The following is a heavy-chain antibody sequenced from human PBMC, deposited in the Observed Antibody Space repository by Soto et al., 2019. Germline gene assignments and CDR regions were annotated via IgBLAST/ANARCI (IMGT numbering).Heavy chain of an antibody. J-gene: IGHJ3*02. D-gene: IGHD3-3*01. Sequence: VQLLESGGGLVQPGGSLRLSCAASGFTFSSYAMSWVRQAPGKGLEWVSAISGSGGSTYYADSVKGRFTISRDNSKNTLYLQMNSLRAEDTAVYYCAKSLGITIFGVVIPIDAFDIWGQGTMVTVSS. CDR2: ISGSGGST. CDR1: GFTFSSYA. CDR3: AKSLGITIFGVVIPIDAFDI. V-gene: IGHV3-23*01.